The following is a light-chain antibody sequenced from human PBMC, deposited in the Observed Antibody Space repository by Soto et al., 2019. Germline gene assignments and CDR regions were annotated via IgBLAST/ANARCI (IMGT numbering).Light chain of an antibody. CDR1: QSISTW. CDR3: QQSYSTPLT. J-gene: IGKJ4*01. CDR2: AAS. V-gene: IGKV1-39*01. Sequence: IHMSPSPPTLSASVGDGVTITFRASQSISTWLAWYQQKPGKAPKRLIYAASSLQSGVPSRFSGSGSGTDFTLTISSLQPEDFATYYCQQSYSTPLTFGGGTKVDI.